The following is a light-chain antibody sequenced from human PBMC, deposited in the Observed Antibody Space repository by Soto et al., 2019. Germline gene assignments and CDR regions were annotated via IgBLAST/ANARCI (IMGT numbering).Light chain of an antibody. CDR2: WAS. Sequence: DIVMTQSPDSLAVSLGERATINCKSSQSVLYSSNNKNYLAWYQQKPGQPPKLLISWASTRESGIPDRFSGSGSPTDFTLNISSLQSEDVAVYYYQHYYPPPHTFGQGTKVDIK. CDR3: QHYYPPPHT. V-gene: IGKV4-1*01. CDR1: QSVLYSSNNKNY. J-gene: IGKJ1*01.